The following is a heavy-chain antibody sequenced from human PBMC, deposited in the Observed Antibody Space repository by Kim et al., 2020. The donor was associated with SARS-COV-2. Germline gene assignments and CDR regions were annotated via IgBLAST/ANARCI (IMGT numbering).Heavy chain of an antibody. CDR1: GFDFSYYA. CDR2: MSSDSRPI. Sequence: GGSLRLSCAASGFDFSYYAMNWVRQAPGKGLEWVAYMSSDSRPIYYADSVRGRFTISRDNAKKSLYLQMSSLRDDDTAVYYCARDRGSSSSQTRFDYWGQGTLVTVSS. CDR3: ARDRGSSSSQTRFDY. D-gene: IGHD6-6*01. J-gene: IGHJ4*02. V-gene: IGHV3-48*02.